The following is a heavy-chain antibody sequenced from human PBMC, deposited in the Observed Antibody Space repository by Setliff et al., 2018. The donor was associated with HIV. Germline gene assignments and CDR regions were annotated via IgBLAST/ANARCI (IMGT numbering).Heavy chain of an antibody. Sequence: ASVKVSCKASGYSFASHSLHWVRQAPGQGLEWMALINAGNGDTKYLQKFQGRVTITRDTSASTIYLDLRSLRYEDTGVYFCARAVIATVTTGYDLWGQGTPVTVSS. D-gene: IGHD4-4*01. CDR2: INAGNGDT. CDR3: ARAVIATVTTGYDL. CDR1: GYSFASHS. J-gene: IGHJ4*02. V-gene: IGHV1-3*01.